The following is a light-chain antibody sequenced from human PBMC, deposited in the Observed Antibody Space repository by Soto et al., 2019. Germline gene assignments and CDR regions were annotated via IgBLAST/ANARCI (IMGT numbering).Light chain of an antibody. J-gene: IGKJ1*01. CDR3: QQYNNWPPWT. Sequence: TERPATMSVSPRDRVTHSCEASQTVHTNLAWFQQKPGQAPKLLIYGASTRDTGVPARFTGSGSGTEFTLTISSLQSEDFAVYVCQQYNNWPPWTFGHGTKVDIK. CDR1: QTVHTN. CDR2: GAS. V-gene: IGKV3-15*01.